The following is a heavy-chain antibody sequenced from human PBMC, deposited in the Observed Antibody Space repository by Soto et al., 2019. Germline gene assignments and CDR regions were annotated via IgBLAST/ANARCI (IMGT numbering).Heavy chain of an antibody. Sequence: GGSLRLSCAASGFTFSSYAMHWVRQAPGKGLEWVAVISYDGSNKYYADSVKGRFTISRDNSKNTLYLQMNSLRAEDTAVYYCARDPGQIRGEDHAFDIWGQGTMVTVSS. CDR1: GFTFSSYA. J-gene: IGHJ3*02. V-gene: IGHV3-30-3*01. CDR3: ARDPGQIRGEDHAFDI. D-gene: IGHD3-10*01. CDR2: ISYDGSNK.